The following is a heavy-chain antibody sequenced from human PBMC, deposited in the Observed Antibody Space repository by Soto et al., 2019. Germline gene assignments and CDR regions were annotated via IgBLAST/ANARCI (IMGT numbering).Heavy chain of an antibody. CDR1: GGSISSGGYY. CDR3: ARSQENCSSTSCRGPNSWFDP. Sequence: SETLSLTCTVSGGSISSGGYYWSWIRQHPGKGLEWIGYIYYSGSTYYNPSLKSRVTISVDTSKNQFSLKLSSVTAADTAVYYCARSQENCSSTSCRGPNSWFDPWGQGTLVTVSS. CDR2: IYYSGST. J-gene: IGHJ5*02. D-gene: IGHD2-2*01. V-gene: IGHV4-31*03.